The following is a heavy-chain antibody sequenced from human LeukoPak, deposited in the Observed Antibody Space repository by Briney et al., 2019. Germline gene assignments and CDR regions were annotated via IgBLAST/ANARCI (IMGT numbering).Heavy chain of an antibody. CDR2: IYYSGST. D-gene: IGHD2-2*01. V-gene: IGHV4-39*01. Sequence: SETLSLTCTVSGCSISSCSYYWGWIRPPPGKGLEWIGSIYYSGSTYYNPSLKSRVTISVDTSKNQFSLKLSSVTAADTAVYYCARIYCSSTSCHVGYWGQGTLVTVSS. J-gene: IGHJ4*02. CDR1: GCSISSCSYY. CDR3: ARIYCSSTSCHVGY.